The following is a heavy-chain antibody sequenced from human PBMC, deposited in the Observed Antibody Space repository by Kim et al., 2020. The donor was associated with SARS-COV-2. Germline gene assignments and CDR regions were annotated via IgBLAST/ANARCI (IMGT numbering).Heavy chain of an antibody. J-gene: IGHJ4*02. Sequence: GGSLRLSCTASGFTFGDYAMSWFRQAPGKGLEWVGFIRSKAYGGTTEYAASVKGRFTISRDDSKSIAYLQMNSLKTEDTAVYYCSMWLELKEVEYYFDYWGQGTLVTVSS. CDR2: IRSKAYGGTT. V-gene: IGHV3-49*03. CDR1: GFTFGDYA. CDR3: SMWLELKEVEYYFDY. D-gene: IGHD1-7*01.